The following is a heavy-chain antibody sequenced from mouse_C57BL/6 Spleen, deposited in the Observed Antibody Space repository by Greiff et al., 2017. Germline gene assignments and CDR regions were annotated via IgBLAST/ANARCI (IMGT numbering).Heavy chain of an antibody. CDR2: IDPSDSYT. V-gene: IGHV1-69*01. D-gene: IGHD4-1*01. CDR3: ARSNWEEGYYFDY. J-gene: IGHJ2*01. CDR1: GYTFTSYW. Sequence: VQLQQPGAELVMPGASVKLSCKASGYTFTSYWMHWVKQRPGQGLEWIGEIDPSDSYTNYNQKFKGKSTLTVDKSSSTAYMQLSSLTSEDSAVYYCARSNWEEGYYFDYWGQGTTLTVSS.